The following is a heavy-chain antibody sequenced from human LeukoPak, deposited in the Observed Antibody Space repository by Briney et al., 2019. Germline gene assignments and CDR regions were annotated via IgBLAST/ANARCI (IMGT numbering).Heavy chain of an antibody. CDR1: GYTFTGYY. J-gene: IGHJ5*02. V-gene: IGHV1-2*02. D-gene: IGHD6-13*01. CDR3: ARDRSSWLYNWFDP. CDR2: INPNSGGT. Sequence: RASVKVSCKASGYTFTGYYMHWVRQAPGQGLEWMGWINPNSGGTNYAQKFQGRVTMTRDTSISTAYMELSRLRSDDTAVYYCARDRSSWLYNWFDPWGQGTLVTVSS.